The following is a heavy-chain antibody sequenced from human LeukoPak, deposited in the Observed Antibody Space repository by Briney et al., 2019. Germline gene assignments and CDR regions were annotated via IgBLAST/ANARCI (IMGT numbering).Heavy chain of an antibody. J-gene: IGHJ4*02. V-gene: IGHV4-61*01. Sequence: SETLSLTSTVSGGSVSSGSYYWSWIRQPPGKGLEWIGYIYYSGSTNYNPSLKSRVTISVDTSKNQFSLKLSSVTAADTAVYYCARTDYGGNEGYFDCWGQGTLVTVSS. CDR3: ARTDYGGNEGYFDC. CDR1: GGSVSSGSYY. D-gene: IGHD4-23*01. CDR2: IYYSGST.